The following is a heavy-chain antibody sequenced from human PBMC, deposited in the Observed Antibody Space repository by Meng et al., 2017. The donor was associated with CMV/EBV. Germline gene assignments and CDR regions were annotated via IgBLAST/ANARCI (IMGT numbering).Heavy chain of an antibody. CDR3: AREGDNPFDY. CDR2: IYYSGRT. V-gene: IGHV4-30-4*08. D-gene: IGHD2-21*02. J-gene: IGHJ4*02. Sequence: QLQVEEAGPGLAKPSHTLSLTCTVSGGYISSGDYYWSWIRQPPGKGLEWIGYIYYSGRTYYNPSLKSRVTISVDTSKNQFSLKLSSVTAADTAVYYCAREGDNPFDYWGQGTLVTVSS. CDR1: GGYISSGDYY.